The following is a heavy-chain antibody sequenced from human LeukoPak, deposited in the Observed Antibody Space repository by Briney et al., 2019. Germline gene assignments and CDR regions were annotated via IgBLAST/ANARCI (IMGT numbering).Heavy chain of an antibody. D-gene: IGHD2-21*02. Sequence: GGSLRLSCAASGFTFSSYGMHWVRQAQGKGLEWVAFIRSDGSNEKYADSVKGRFTISKDKSKNTLYLQMNSLRAEDTAVYYCVKDRGDLLPYFDNWGQGTLVTVSS. J-gene: IGHJ4*02. V-gene: IGHV3-30*02. CDR3: VKDRGDLLPYFDN. CDR2: IRSDGSNE. CDR1: GFTFSSYG.